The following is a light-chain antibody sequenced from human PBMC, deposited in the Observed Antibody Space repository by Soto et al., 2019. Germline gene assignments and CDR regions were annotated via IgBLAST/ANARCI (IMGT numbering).Light chain of an antibody. CDR1: QSVSSY. CDR2: DAS. Sequence: EIVLTQSPATLSLSPGERATLSCRASQSVSSYLAWYQQKPGQAPRLLIYDASNRATGIPARFSGSGSGTDFTLTISSLEPEDFAVYYCQQNTFGTGTKVDIK. CDR3: QQNT. J-gene: IGKJ3*01. V-gene: IGKV3-11*01.